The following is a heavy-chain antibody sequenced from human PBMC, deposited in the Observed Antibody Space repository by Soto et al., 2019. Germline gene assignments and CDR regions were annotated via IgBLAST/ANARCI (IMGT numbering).Heavy chain of an antibody. Sequence: SETLSLTCTVSGGSISSGGYYWSWIRQHPGKGLEWIGYIYYSGSTYYNPSLKSRVTISVDTSKNQFSLKLSSVTAADTAVYYCARIVRLEELPTDYYYYYGMDVWGQGTTVTVSS. J-gene: IGHJ6*02. CDR3: ARIVRLEELPTDYYYYYGMDV. D-gene: IGHD3-16*01. CDR2: IYYSGST. CDR1: GGSISSGGYY. V-gene: IGHV4-31*03.